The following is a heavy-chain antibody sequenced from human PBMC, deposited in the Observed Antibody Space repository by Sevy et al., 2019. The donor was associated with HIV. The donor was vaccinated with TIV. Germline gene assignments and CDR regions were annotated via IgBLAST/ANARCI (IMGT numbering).Heavy chain of an antibody. CDR1: GFTFSSYS. Sequence: GGSVRLSCAASGFTFSSYSMNWVRQAPGKGLEWVSSISSSSSYIYYADSVKGRLTISRDNAKNSLYLQMNSLRAEDTAVYYCARGYCTGGVCSYIGGDFDYWGQGTLVTVSS. CDR2: ISSSSSYI. J-gene: IGHJ4*02. D-gene: IGHD2-8*02. V-gene: IGHV3-21*01. CDR3: ARGYCTGGVCSYIGGDFDY.